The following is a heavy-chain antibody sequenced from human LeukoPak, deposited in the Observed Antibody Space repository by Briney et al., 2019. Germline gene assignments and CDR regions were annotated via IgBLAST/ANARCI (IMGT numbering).Heavy chain of an antibody. J-gene: IGHJ3*02. CDR3: AKSLWGGSSPDAFDI. CDR1: GFTFSSYE. CDR2: ISSSGSTI. Sequence: PGGSLRLSCAASGFTFSSYEMNWVRQAPGKGLEWVSYISSSGSTIYYADSVKGRFTISRDNAKNSLYLQMNSLRAEDTAVYYCAKSLWGGSSPDAFDIWGQGTMVTVSS. D-gene: IGHD6-13*01. V-gene: IGHV3-48*03.